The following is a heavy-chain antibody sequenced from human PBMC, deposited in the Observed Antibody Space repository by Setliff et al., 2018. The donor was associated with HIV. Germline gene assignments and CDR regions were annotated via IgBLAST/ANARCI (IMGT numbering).Heavy chain of an antibody. CDR1: GFSFSAHC. V-gene: IGHV3-30*03. Sequence: GGSLRLSCAASGFSFSAHCMDWVRQAPGKGLEWVAAISYDGTRKYYTDSARGRFTISRDDAINEFSLHLQMNSLRDVDTAVYYCAREEGGGCAGCHAAVAHWGQGTLVTVSS. D-gene: IGHD2-2*01. CDR2: ISYDGTRK. J-gene: IGHJ4*02. CDR3: AREEGGGCAGCHAAVAH.